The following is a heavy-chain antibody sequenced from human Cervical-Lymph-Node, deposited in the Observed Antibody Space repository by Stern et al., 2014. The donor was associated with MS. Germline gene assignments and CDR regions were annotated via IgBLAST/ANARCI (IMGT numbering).Heavy chain of an antibody. Sequence: QVPLKESGPALVKPTQTLTRTCTLSGFSLTTSGMCVSWNRQPQGKALEWLALIDCDDDKSYNPSLKTRLTISKDTSKNQVVLTMTNMDPVDTATYYCSRFYSSSSFADAFDIWGQGTMVTVSS. J-gene: IGHJ3*02. V-gene: IGHV2-70*01. CDR1: GFSLTTSGMC. CDR3: SRFYSSSSFADAFDI. CDR2: IDCDDDK. D-gene: IGHD6-6*01.